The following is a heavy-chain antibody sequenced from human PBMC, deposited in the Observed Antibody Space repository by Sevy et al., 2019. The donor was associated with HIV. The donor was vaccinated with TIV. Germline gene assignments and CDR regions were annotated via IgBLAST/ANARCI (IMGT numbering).Heavy chain of an antibody. CDR2: ISGDGENT. D-gene: IGHD3-3*02. V-gene: IGHV3-23*01. CDR3: ARDGRGISAFDI. CDR1: EFIFSSHA. J-gene: IGHJ3*02. Sequence: GGSLRLSCVASEFIFSSHAVSWVRQAPGKGLEWVSAISGDGENTDYADSVRGRFTISRDNFKNTLYLQMNSLRAEDTALYYCARDGRGISAFDIWGPGTMVTVSS.